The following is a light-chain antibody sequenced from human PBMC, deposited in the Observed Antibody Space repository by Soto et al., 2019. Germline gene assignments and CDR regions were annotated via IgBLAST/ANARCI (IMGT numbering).Light chain of an antibody. Sequence: QSVLTQPASVSGSPGQSITISCSGTSSDVGAFNYVSWYQHHPGKAPKLLIYEVTNRPSGVSNRFSGSKSGNTASLTISGLHAEDEADYYCSSYTITSSPVFGPGTKVTVL. J-gene: IGLJ1*01. CDR1: SSDVGAFNY. V-gene: IGLV2-14*01. CDR3: SSYTITSSPV. CDR2: EVT.